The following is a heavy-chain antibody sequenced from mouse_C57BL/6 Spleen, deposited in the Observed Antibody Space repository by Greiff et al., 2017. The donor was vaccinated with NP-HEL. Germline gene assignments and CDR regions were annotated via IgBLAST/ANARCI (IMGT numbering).Heavy chain of an antibody. J-gene: IGHJ2*01. Sequence: EVKLVESGGGLVKPGGSLKLSCAASGFTFSSYTMSWVRQTPEKRLEWVATISGGGGNTYYPDSVKGRFTISRDNAKNTLYLQMSSLRSEDTALYYCARRGSRLFDYWGQGTTLTVSS. CDR3: ARRGSRLFDY. D-gene: IGHD1-1*01. CDR1: GFTFSSYT. V-gene: IGHV5-9*01. CDR2: ISGGGGNT.